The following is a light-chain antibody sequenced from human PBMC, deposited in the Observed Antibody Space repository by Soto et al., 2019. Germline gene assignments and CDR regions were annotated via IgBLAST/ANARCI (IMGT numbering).Light chain of an antibody. Sequence: DIQMTQSPSTLSASVGDRVTITCRASQSISSWLAWYQQKPGKAPKLLIYDASSLESGVPSRFSRSGSGTEFTLTISSLQPDDFATYYCQQYNSYSLPTFGQGTKVEIK. CDR1: QSISSW. J-gene: IGKJ1*01. CDR2: DAS. CDR3: QQYNSYSLPT. V-gene: IGKV1-5*01.